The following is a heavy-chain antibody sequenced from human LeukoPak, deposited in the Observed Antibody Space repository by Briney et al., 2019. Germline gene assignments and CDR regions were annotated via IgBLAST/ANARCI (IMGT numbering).Heavy chain of an antibody. CDR3: VKGTENYWYGF. D-gene: IGHD2-8*02. CDR2: ISSNGGST. Sequence: GGSLRLSCTASGFSFSTYAMHWVRQAPGKGPEYVSAISSNGGSTYYAASVKGRFTISRDNSNSTLYLQMSSLRAEDTAVYYCVKGTENYWYGFWGQGTLVTVSS. J-gene: IGHJ4*02. CDR1: GFSFSTYA. V-gene: IGHV3-64D*06.